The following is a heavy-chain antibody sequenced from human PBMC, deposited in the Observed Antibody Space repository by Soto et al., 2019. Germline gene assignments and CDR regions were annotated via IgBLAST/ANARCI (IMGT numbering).Heavy chain of an antibody. V-gene: IGHV4-59*01. D-gene: IGHD3-9*01. CDR3: ARGLRYFDWPLAAFDI. CDR1: GGSISSYY. Sequence: SETLSLTCTVSGGSISSYYWSWIRQPPGKGLEWIGYIYYSGSTNYNPSLKSRVTISVDTSKNQFSLKLSSVTAADTAVYYCARGLRYFDWPLAAFDIWGQGTMVTVSS. CDR2: IYYSGST. J-gene: IGHJ3*02.